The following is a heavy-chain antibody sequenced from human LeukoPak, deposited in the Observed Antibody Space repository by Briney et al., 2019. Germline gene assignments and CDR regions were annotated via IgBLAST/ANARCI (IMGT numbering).Heavy chain of an antibody. V-gene: IGHV4-61*02. CDR2: VFASGKT. CDR1: GGSINSGDYY. J-gene: IGHJ3*02. CDR3: ARGVLRFLEWRLDAFDI. D-gene: IGHD3-3*01. Sequence: SETLSLTCTVSGGSINSGDYYWSWIRQPAGKGLEWIGRVFASGKTNYNPSLESRATISIDTSKNQFSLKMSSVTAADTAVYYCARGVLRFLEWRLDAFDIWGQGTMVTVSS.